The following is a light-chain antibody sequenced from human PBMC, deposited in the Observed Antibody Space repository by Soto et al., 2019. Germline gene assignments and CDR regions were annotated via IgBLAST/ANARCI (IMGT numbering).Light chain of an antibody. J-gene: IGLJ3*02. V-gene: IGLV2-14*03. Sequence: QSALTQPASVSGSPGQSITISCTGTSSDVGGYNSVSWYQQHPGKAPRLMIYDVTNRPSGVSNRFSGSKSGNTASLTISGLQSEDEADYYCSSHAGSYPRVFGGGTKVTVL. CDR2: DVT. CDR1: SSDVGGYNS. CDR3: SSHAGSYPRV.